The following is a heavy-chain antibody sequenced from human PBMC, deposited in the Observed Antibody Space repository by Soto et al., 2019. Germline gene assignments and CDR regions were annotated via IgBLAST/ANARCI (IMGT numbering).Heavy chain of an antibody. J-gene: IGHJ4*02. Sequence: EVQVLVSGGVLVQPGGSLRLSCVAPGLIFSNYAMSWVRQAPGKGLEWVSGISGSGGSPHYADSAKGRFTISRDNSKNTLFLQMNTLRAEDTAVYYCAREGDITAAFDYWGQGTLVTVSS. CDR1: GLIFSNYA. CDR2: ISGSGGSP. CDR3: AREGDITAAFDY. V-gene: IGHV3-23*01. D-gene: IGHD6-13*01.